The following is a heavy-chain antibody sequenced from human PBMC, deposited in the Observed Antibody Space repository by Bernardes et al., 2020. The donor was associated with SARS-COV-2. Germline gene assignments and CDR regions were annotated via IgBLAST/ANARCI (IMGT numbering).Heavy chain of an antibody. V-gene: IGHV3-33*01. J-gene: IGHJ6*02. CDR2: IWYDGSNK. CDR3: ARDRGYTVTTPSRDYYGMDV. D-gene: IGHD4-17*01. Sequence: GGSLRLSCAASGFTFSSYGMHWVRQAPGKGLEWVAVIWYDGSNKYYADSVKGRFTISRDNSKNTLYLQMNSLRAEDTAVYYCARDRGYTVTTPSRDYYGMDVWGQGTTVTVSS. CDR1: GFTFSSYG.